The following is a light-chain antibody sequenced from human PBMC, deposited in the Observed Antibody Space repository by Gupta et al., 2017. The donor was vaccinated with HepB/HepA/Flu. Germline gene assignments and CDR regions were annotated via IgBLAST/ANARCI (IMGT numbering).Light chain of an antibody. CDR1: QSINRN. Sequence: DIQMTQSPSSLSASVGDRVAITCRASQSINRNLNWYQQKPGKAPKFLIYAASNLQSGVPSRFSGSGSGTDFTLTISSLQPEDFASYYCQCRNNSMRAFGQGTKVEI. CDR2: AAS. J-gene: IGKJ1*01. V-gene: IGKV1-39*01. CDR3: QCRNNSMRA.